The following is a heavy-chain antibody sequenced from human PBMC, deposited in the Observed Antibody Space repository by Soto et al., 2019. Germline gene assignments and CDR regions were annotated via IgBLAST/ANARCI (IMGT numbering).Heavy chain of an antibody. Sequence: QVQLVQSGAEVKKPGASVKVSCKASGYTFTSYYMHWVRQAPGQGLEWMGIINPSGGSTSYAQKFQGRVTMTRDTSTSTVYMELSSLRSEDTAVYYCARGWIVVVAAATQRAGWFDPWGQGTLVTVSS. CDR2: INPSGGST. J-gene: IGHJ5*02. D-gene: IGHD2-15*01. V-gene: IGHV1-46*01. CDR1: GYTFTSYY. CDR3: ARGWIVVVAAATQRAGWFDP.